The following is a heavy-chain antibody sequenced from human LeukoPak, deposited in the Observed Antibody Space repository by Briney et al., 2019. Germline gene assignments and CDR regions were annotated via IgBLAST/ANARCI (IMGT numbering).Heavy chain of an antibody. D-gene: IGHD2-2*01. CDR1: GFTFSNYW. CDR2: INSDGSST. V-gene: IGHV3-74*01. CDR3: ARDSLVPAAMTGYHSP. J-gene: IGHJ5*02. Sequence: QPGGSLRLSCEASGFTFSNYWMHWVRQAPGKGLVWVSRINSDGSSTSYADSVKGRFTISRDNAKNTLYLQMSSLRAEDTAVYYCARDSLVPAAMTGYHSPWGQGTLVTVSS.